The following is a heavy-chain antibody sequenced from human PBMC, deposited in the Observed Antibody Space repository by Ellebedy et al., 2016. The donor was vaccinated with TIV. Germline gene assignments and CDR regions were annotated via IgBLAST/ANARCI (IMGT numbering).Heavy chain of an antibody. V-gene: IGHV3-23*01. CDR3: ASYCSSTSCPTDYYYGLDV. D-gene: IGHD2-2*01. CDR1: GFTFSNHA. Sequence: GESLKISCAASGFTFSNHAMTWVRQPPGKGLEWVSAISISGTTTSYADSVKGRFTISLDYSKNPVYLQMNSLRAEATAVYYCASYCSSTSCPTDYYYGLDVWGQGTTVTVSS. CDR2: ISISGTTT. J-gene: IGHJ6*02.